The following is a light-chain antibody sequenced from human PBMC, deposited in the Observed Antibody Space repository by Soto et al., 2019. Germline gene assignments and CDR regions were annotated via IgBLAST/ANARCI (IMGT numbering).Light chain of an antibody. J-gene: IGLJ1*01. CDR2: GNS. Sequence: QSVLTQPPSVSGAPGQKGTISFTGSSSNIGAGYDVNWYHQLPGTAPKLLIHGNSNRPSGVPDRFSGSKSGTSASLAITGLQAEDEADYFCQSYDSSLSGYVFGTGTKVTVL. V-gene: IGLV1-40*01. CDR1: SSNIGAGYD. CDR3: QSYDSSLSGYV.